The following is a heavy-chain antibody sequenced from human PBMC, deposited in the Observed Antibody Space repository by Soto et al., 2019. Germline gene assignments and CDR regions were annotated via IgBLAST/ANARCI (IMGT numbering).Heavy chain of an antibody. J-gene: IGHJ6*03. CDR3: AKDKSTGEYSYYRYMDV. Sequence: EVLLVESGGGLVQPDRPLRLSCAASGFNFENYAMHWVRQAPGKGLEWVSGISWNSGQLDYAGSVRGQFTISRDNGKNSLYLEMNSIRPDDTALYFCAKDKSTGEYSYYRYMDVWGRGTTVIVSS. V-gene: IGHV3-9*01. CDR2: ISWNSGQL. D-gene: IGHD4-17*01. CDR1: GFNFENYA.